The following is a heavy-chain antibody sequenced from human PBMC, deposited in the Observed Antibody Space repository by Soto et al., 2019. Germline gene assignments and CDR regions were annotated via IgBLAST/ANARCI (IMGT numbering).Heavy chain of an antibody. J-gene: IGHJ3*02. CDR1: GFTVSTNY. CDR3: ARVPIVVVGAAMDAFDI. CDR2: IYRGGST. V-gene: IGHV3-53*01. D-gene: IGHD3-22*01. Sequence: EVQLVESGGDLIQPGGSLRLSCAASGFTVSTNYMAWVRQAPGKGLDWVSIIYRGGSTFYADSVKGRFTISRDDSKNTLYLQMNSLRVDDTAVYYLARVPIVVVGAAMDAFDIWGQGTMVAASS.